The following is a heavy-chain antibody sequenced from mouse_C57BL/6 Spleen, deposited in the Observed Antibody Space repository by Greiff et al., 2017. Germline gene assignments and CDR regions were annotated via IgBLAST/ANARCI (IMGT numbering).Heavy chain of an antibody. CDR3: TRIYYYGSSPYYYAMDY. Sequence: EVKLLESGGGLVQPGGSMKLSCVASGFTFSNYWMNWVRQSPEKGLEWVAQIRLKSDNYATHYAESVKGRFTISRDDSKSSVYLQMNNLRAEDTGIYYCTRIYYYGSSPYYYAMDYWGQGTSVTVSS. D-gene: IGHD1-1*01. J-gene: IGHJ4*01. CDR1: GFTFSNYW. V-gene: IGHV6-3*01. CDR2: IRLKSDNYAT.